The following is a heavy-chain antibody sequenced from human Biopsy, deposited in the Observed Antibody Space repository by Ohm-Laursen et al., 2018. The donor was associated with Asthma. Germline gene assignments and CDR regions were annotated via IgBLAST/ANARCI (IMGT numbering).Heavy chain of an antibody. CDR3: AKDRDYDILTGPPSFDY. CDR2: IRGSGGST. Sequence: SLRLSCAASGFTFSSYAMSGVRQAPGKGLEWVSAIRGSGGSTYYADPVKGRFTISRDNSKNTLYLQMNSLRAEDTAVYYCAKDRDYDILTGPPSFDYWGQGTLVTVSS. CDR1: GFTFSSYA. J-gene: IGHJ4*02. V-gene: IGHV3-23*01. D-gene: IGHD3-9*01.